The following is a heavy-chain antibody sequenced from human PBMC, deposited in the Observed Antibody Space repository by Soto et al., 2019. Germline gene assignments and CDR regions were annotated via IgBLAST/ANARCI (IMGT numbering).Heavy chain of an antibody. Sequence: EVQLVESGGGLVKPGGSLRLSCAASGFTFSSYSMNWVRQAPGKGLEWVSSISSSSSYIYYADSVKGRFTISRDNAKNSLYLQMNSLRAEDTAVYYCARELLWFVPRSYYMDVWGKGTTVTVSS. CDR3: ARELLWFVPRSYYMDV. CDR1: GFTFSSYS. D-gene: IGHD3-10*01. V-gene: IGHV3-21*01. CDR2: ISSSSSYI. J-gene: IGHJ6*03.